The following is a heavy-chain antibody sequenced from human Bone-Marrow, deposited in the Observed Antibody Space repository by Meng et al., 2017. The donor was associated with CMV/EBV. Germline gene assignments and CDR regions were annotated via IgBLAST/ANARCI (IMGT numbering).Heavy chain of an antibody. CDR1: GFTFSSYG. J-gene: IGHJ4*02. V-gene: IGHV3-30*02. CDR3: AKDSADYYDKGDY. D-gene: IGHD3-22*01. Sequence: GGSLRLSCAASGFTFSSYGMHWVRQAPGKGLEWVAFIRYDGSNKYYADSVKGRFTISRDNSKNTLYLQMNSLRAEDTAVYYCAKDSADYYDKGDYWGQGTLVTVSS. CDR2: IRYDGSNK.